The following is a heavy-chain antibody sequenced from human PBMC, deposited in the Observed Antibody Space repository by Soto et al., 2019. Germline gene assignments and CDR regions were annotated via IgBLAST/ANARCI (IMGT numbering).Heavy chain of an antibody. Sequence: QAGGSLRLSCTASGFSFSTHAMSWVRQAPGKGLEWVSSISSGGTTTFYAASVEGRFTISRDKSKNTLYLQMNSLRADDTAVYYCQTEGVSTGGCFGRKFDSWGQGTKVTVSS. V-gene: IGHV3-23*01. CDR3: QTEGVSTGGCFGRKFDS. CDR1: GFSFSTHA. CDR2: ISSGGTTT. J-gene: IGHJ4*02. D-gene: IGHD3-3*01.